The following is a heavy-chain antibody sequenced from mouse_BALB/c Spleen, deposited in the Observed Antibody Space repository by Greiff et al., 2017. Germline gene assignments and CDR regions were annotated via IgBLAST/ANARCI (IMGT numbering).Heavy chain of an antibody. Sequence: LVKPGASVKISCKASGFSFTGYYMHWVKQSHGKSLEWIGYISGYNGATSYNQKFKGKATITVYTSSSTAYMQFNSLTSDDSAVYSCARGTMITTIDYWGQGTPLTVSA. CDR3: ARGTMITTIDY. V-gene: IGHV1S34*01. CDR2: ISGYNGAT. CDR1: GFSFTGYY. J-gene: IGHJ2*01. D-gene: IGHD2-4*01.